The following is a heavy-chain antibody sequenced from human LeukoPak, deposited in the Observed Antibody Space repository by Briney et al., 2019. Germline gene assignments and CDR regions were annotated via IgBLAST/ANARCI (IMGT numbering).Heavy chain of an antibody. J-gene: IGHJ4*02. CDR3: ARDHVDGGGGSSRRGDY. CDR2: ITSSGNVK. V-gene: IGHV3-48*01. CDR1: GFSFSNYN. Sequence: GGSLGLSCIASGFSFSNYNTNWVRQAPGKGLEWISYITSSGNVKQYADYVKGRFTVSRDNAKNSLYLQINSLRAEDTAIYYCARDHVDGGGGSSRRGDYWGQGTLVTVSS. D-gene: IGHD2-21*01.